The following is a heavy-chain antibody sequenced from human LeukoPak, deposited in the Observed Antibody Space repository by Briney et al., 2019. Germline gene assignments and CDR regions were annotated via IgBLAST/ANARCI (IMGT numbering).Heavy chain of an antibody. CDR2: ISGSGDTT. D-gene: IGHD2-21*02. Sequence: GGSLRLFCAASGFTFTNYDMNWVRQAPGKGLEWVSGISGSGDTTNYADSVKGRFTISRDNSRNTLSLQLNSLRAEDTAVYYCAKDRIDRVTQVWGQGTLVTVSS. J-gene: IGHJ4*02. V-gene: IGHV3-23*01. CDR1: GFTFTNYD. CDR3: AKDRIDRVTQV.